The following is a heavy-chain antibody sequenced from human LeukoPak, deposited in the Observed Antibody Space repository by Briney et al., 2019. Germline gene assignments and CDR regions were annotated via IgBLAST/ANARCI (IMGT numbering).Heavy chain of an antibody. J-gene: IGHJ4*02. Sequence: GGSLRLSCAASGFTFSSYAMSWVRQAPGKGLEWVSAISGCGGSTYYADSVKGRFTISGDNSKNTLYLQMNSLRAEDTAVYYCAKGYQWLVPFDYWGQGTLVTVSS. V-gene: IGHV3-23*01. D-gene: IGHD6-19*01. CDR1: GFTFSSYA. CDR2: ISGCGGST. CDR3: AKGYQWLVPFDY.